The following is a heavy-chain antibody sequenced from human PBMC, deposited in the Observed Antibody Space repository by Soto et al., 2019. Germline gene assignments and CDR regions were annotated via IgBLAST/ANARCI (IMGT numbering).Heavy chain of an antibody. V-gene: IGHV3-23*01. CDR3: AKVSLRYFDWDNWFDP. CDR2: ISGSGGST. J-gene: IGHJ5*02. Sequence: GGSLRLSCAASGFTFSSYAMSWVRQAPGKGLEWVSAISGSGGSTYYADSVKGRFTISRDNSKNTLYLQMNSLRAEDTAVYYCAKVSLRYFDWDNWFDPWGQGTLVTVSS. D-gene: IGHD3-9*01. CDR1: GFTFSSYA.